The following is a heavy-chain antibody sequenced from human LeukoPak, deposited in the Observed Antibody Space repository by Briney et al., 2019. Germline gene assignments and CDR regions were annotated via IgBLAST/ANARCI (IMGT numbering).Heavy chain of an antibody. CDR2: IYYTGST. J-gene: IGHJ4*02. CDR1: GASFSGGTYY. Sequence: PSETLSLTCSVSGASFSGGTYYWGWIRQPPGKGLEWVGSIYYTGSTYDNPSLKSRVTISVDTSKNQFSLKLSSVPAADTAVYYCARRGGSGRAFDYWGQGTLVTVSS. V-gene: IGHV4-39*01. D-gene: IGHD1-26*01. CDR3: ARRGGSGRAFDY.